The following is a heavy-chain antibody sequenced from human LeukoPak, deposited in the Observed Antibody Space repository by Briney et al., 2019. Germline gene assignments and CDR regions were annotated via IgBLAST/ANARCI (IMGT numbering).Heavy chain of an antibody. CDR1: GGSFSGYY. CDR3: ARKRSDIWSGYGSGAFDI. D-gene: IGHD3-3*01. CDR2: INHSGST. V-gene: IGHV4-34*01. Sequence: SSETLSLTCAVYGGSFSGYYWSWIRQHPGKRLEWIGEINHSGSTNYNPSLKSRVTISVDTSKNQFSLKLSSVTAADTAVYYCARKRSDIWSGYGSGAFDIWGQGTMDTVSS. J-gene: IGHJ3*02.